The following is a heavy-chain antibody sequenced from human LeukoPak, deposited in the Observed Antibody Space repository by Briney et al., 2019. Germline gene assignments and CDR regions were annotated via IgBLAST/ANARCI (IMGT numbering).Heavy chain of an antibody. CDR1: GLTFSNYA. CDR3: AHGTPAVAGIDY. D-gene: IGHD6-19*01. Sequence: PGRSLRLSCAASGLTFSNYAMHWVRQAPGKGLEWVAVLAHDGGDRYFADSVKGRFTISRDNSKNTLYLQMSSLRAEDTALYYCAHGTPAVAGIDYWGQGTLVTVYS. J-gene: IGHJ4*02. CDR2: LAHDGGDR. V-gene: IGHV3-30*04.